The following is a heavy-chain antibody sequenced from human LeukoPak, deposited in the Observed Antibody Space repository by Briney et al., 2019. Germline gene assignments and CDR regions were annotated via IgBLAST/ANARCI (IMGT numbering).Heavy chain of an antibody. Sequence: SETLSLTCTVSGGSISSYYWSWIRQPPGKGLEWSGYIYYSGSTNYNPSLKSRVTISVDTSKNQFSLKLSSVTAADTAVYYCARVFEGSGGARYYYYYMDVWGKGTTVTVSS. J-gene: IGHJ6*03. CDR1: GGSISSYY. CDR3: ARVFEGSGGARYYYYYMDV. V-gene: IGHV4-59*01. CDR2: IYYSGST. D-gene: IGHD3-16*01.